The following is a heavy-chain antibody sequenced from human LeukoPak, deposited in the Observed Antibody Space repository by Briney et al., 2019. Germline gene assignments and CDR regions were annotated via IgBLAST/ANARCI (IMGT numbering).Heavy chain of an antibody. CDR1: GXSVSSGSDY. CDR2: IYDGGST. V-gene: IGHV4-61*01. D-gene: IGHD3-22*01. J-gene: IGHJ4*02. Sequence: SETLSLTCTVSGXSVSSGSDYWSWIRQPPGKGLEWIGYIYDGGSTNYNPSLKSRVTISVDTSKNQFSLKLSSVTAADTAVYYCARDPSGYFNYWGQGTLVTVSS. CDR3: ARDPSGYFNY.